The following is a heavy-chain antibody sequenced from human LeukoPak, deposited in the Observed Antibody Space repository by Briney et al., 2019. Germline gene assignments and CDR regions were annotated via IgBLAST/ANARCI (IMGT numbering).Heavy chain of an antibody. V-gene: IGHV1-2*02. CDR2: INPNSGGT. J-gene: IGHJ4*02. Sequence: ASVKVSCKASGYTFTGYYMHWVRQAPGQGLEWMGWINPNSGGTNYAQKFQGRVTMTRDTSISTAYMELSRLRSDDTAGYYCARDSVPGTPGCTDYWGQGTLVTVSS. CDR1: GYTFTGYY. CDR3: ARDSVPGTPGCTDY. D-gene: IGHD1-1*01.